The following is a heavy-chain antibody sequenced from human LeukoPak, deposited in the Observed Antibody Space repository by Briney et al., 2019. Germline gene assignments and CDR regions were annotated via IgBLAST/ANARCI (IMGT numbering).Heavy chain of an antibody. J-gene: IGHJ4*02. CDR3: ASRYYDSSGYYFTVPYYFDY. D-gene: IGHD3-22*01. CDR1: GYSFTSYW. V-gene: IGHV5-51*01. Sequence: GESLKISCKGSGYSFTSYWIGWVRQMPGKGLEWVGIIYPGDSDTRYSPSFQGQVTISADKSISTAYLQWSSLKASDTAMYYCASRYYDSSGYYFTVPYYFDYWGQGTLVTVSS. CDR2: IYPGDSDT.